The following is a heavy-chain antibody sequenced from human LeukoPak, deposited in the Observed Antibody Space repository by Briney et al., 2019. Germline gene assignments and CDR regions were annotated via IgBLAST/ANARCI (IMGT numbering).Heavy chain of an antibody. D-gene: IGHD4-17*01. CDR2: INWNGGST. Sequence: PGGSLRLSCAASGFTFDDYGMSWVRQAPGKGLEWVSGINWNGGSTGYADSVKGRFTISRDNSKNTLYLQMNSLRAEDTAVYYCAKDSPKVWTTVTTVSDYWGQGTLVTVSS. J-gene: IGHJ4*02. CDR1: GFTFDDYG. V-gene: IGHV3-20*04. CDR3: AKDSPKVWTTVTTVSDY.